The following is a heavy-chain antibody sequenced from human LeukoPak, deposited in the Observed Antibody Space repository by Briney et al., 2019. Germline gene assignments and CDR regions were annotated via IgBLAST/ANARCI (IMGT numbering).Heavy chain of an antibody. CDR1: GGSISNYY. V-gene: IGHV4-59*01. Sequence: SETLSLTCTVSGGSISNYYWSWIRQPPGKGLEWIGYIYYSGSTNYNPSLKSRVTISVDTSKNQFSLKLSSVTAADTAVYYCAAVNWNYCFDYWGQGTLVTVSS. CDR3: AAVNWNYCFDY. CDR2: IYYSGST. D-gene: IGHD1-1*01. J-gene: IGHJ4*02.